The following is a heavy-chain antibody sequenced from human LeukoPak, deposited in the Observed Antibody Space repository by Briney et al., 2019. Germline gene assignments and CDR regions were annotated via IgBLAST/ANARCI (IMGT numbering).Heavy chain of an antibody. CDR3: ARGPIPDYGDYRAFDY. CDR2: ISYDGSNK. D-gene: IGHD4-17*01. J-gene: IGHJ4*02. CDR1: GFTFSSYA. Sequence: SGGSLRLSCAASGFTFSSYAMHWVRQAPGKGLEWVAVISYDGSNKYYADSVKGRFTISRDNSKNTLYLQMNSLRAEDTAVYYCARGPIPDYGDYRAFDYWGQGTLSPSPQ. V-gene: IGHV3-30-3*01.